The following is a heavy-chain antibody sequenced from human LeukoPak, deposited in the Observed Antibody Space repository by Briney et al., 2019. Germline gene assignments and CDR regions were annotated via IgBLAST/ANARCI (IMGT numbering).Heavy chain of an antibody. V-gene: IGHV4-39*07. CDR1: GGPISSSSYY. Sequence: SETLSLTCTVSGGPISSSSYYWGWIRQPPGKGLEWIGSIYYSGSTYYNPSIKSRVTISVDTSKNQFSLKLSSVADADTAVYYCASFWEQGAFDIWGQGTMVTVSS. D-gene: IGHD1-26*01. CDR2: IYYSGST. CDR3: ASFWEQGAFDI. J-gene: IGHJ3*02.